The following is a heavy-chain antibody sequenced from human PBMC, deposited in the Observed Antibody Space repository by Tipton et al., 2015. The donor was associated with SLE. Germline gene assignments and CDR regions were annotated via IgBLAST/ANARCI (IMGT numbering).Heavy chain of an antibody. CDR3: ALTTQRIWGFHD. D-gene: IGHD1-1*01. V-gene: IGHV3-30*04. CDR1: GFSFSDYA. J-gene: IGHJ4*02. CDR2: ISYDGINK. Sequence: SLRLSCAASGFSFSDYAMHWVRQAPGKGLEWVAVISYDGINKNYADSVQGRFTISRDNSINTLSLLMNSLRSEDTGIYYCALTTQRIWGFHDWGQGTLVTVSS.